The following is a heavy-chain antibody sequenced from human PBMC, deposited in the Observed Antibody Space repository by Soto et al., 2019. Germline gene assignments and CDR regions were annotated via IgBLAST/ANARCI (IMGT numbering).Heavy chain of an antibody. V-gene: IGHV3-72*01. CDR2: TRNKANSYTT. CDR3: ARVPWYYDSGHAFDI. Sequence: EVQLVESGGGLVQPGGSLRLSCAASGFTFSDHYMDWVRQAPGKGLEWVGRTRNKANSYTTEYAASVKGRFTISRDDSTNALYLQMNSLKTEDTAVYYCARVPWYYDSGHAFDIWGQGTMVTVSS. CDR1: GFTFSDHY. J-gene: IGHJ3*02. D-gene: IGHD3-22*01.